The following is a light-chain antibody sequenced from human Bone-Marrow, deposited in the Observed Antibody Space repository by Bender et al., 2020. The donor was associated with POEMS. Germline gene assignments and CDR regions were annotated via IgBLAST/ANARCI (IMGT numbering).Light chain of an antibody. V-gene: IGLV2-14*02. Sequence: QSALTQPASVSGSPGQSITISCTGTSSDVGSYNLVSWYQQHPGKAPKLIIYEASKRPSGVSIRFSGSKSGNTASLTISGLQVEDEADYYCSSYTSSDTLVFGTGTTVTVL. CDR3: SSYTSSDTLV. CDR2: EAS. J-gene: IGLJ1*01. CDR1: SSDVGSYNL.